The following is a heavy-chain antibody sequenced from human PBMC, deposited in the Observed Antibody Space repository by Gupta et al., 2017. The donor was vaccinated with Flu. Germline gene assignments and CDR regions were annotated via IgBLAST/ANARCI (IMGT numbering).Heavy chain of an antibody. D-gene: IGHD6-6*01. CDR3: ARDGSSPYHHYFMDV. CDR2: IWYDASKT. CDR1: GFTFSSYG. Sequence: QVQLVESGGGVVQPGRSLRLSCVASGFTFSSYGMHWVRQAPGKGLEWVAVIWYDASKTYYADFVKGRFTISRDNSKKTLYLQVNSLRDEDKALYYCARDGSSPYHHYFMDVWGKGTTVTVSS. V-gene: IGHV3-33*01. J-gene: IGHJ6*03.